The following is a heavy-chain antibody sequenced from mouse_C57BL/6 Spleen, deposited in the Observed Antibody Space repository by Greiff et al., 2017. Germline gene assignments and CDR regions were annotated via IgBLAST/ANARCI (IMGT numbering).Heavy chain of an antibody. J-gene: IGHJ3*01. Sequence: VQLQQPGAELVRPGSSVKLSCKASGYTFTSYWMDWVKQRPGQGLEWIGNIYPSDSETHYNQKFKDKATLTVDNSSSTAYMQLSSLTSEDSAVYYCARRGSSFAWFAYWGQGTLVTVSA. CDR2: IYPSDSET. V-gene: IGHV1-61*01. D-gene: IGHD1-1*01. CDR1: GYTFTSYW. CDR3: ARRGSSFAWFAY.